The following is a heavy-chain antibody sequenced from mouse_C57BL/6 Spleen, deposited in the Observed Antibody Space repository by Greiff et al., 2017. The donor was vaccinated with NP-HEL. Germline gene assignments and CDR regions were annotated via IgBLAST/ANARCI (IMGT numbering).Heavy chain of an antibody. V-gene: IGHV1-15*01. Sequence: AQLQQSGAELVRPGASVTLSCKASGYTFTDYEMHWVKQTPVHGLEWIGAIDPETGGTAYNQKFKGKAILTADKSSSTAYMELRSLTSEDSAVYYCTRREMDYWGQGTSVTVAS. CDR3: TRREMDY. J-gene: IGHJ4*01. CDR2: IDPETGGT. CDR1: GYTFTDYE.